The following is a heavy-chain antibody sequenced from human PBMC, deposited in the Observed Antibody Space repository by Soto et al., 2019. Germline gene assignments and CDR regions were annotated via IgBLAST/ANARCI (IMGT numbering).Heavy chain of an antibody. CDR1: GYSFTSYW. CDR2: IYPGDSDT. Sequence: PGESLKISCKGSGYSFTSYWVGWVRQMHGKGLEWMGIIYPGDSDTRYSPSFQGQVTISADKSISTAYLQWSSLKASDTAMYYCARQRGPPTDSSTVQGRPGWFDPWGQAPLITVSS. D-gene: IGHD6-13*01. V-gene: IGHV5-51*01. CDR3: ARQRGPPTDSSTVQGRPGWFDP. J-gene: IGHJ5*02.